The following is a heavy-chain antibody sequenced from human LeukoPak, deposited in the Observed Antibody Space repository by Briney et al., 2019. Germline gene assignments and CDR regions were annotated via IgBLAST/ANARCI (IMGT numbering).Heavy chain of an antibody. Sequence: GSSVKVSCKASGGTFSSYAIGWVRQAPGQGLEWMGRIIPILGIANYAQKFQGRVTITADKSTSTAYMELSSLRSEDTAVYYCARDQEGGHDYWGQGTLVTVSS. CDR1: GGTFSSYA. V-gene: IGHV1-69*04. CDR2: IIPILGIA. D-gene: IGHD6-25*01. CDR3: ARDQEGGHDY. J-gene: IGHJ4*02.